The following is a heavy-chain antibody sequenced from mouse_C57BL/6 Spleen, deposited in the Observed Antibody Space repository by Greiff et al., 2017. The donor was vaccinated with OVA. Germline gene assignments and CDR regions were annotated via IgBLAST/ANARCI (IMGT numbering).Heavy chain of an antibody. D-gene: IGHD2-4*01. CDR3: AREIYYDYDGAWFAY. V-gene: IGHV1-9*01. CDR2: ILPGRGST. J-gene: IGHJ3*01. Sequence: VQLKQSGAELMKPGASVKLSCKATGYTFTGYWIEWVKQRPGHGLEWIGAILPGRGSTNYNEKFKGKATFTADTSSNTAYMQLSSLTTEDSAIYYCAREIYYDYDGAWFAYWGQGTLVTVSA. CDR1: GYTFTGYW.